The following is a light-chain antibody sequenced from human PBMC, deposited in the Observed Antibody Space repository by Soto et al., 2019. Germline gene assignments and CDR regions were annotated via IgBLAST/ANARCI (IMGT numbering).Light chain of an antibody. CDR3: SSYSGTNNYV. CDR2: EVT. CDR1: SSDVGGYNF. J-gene: IGLJ1*01. V-gene: IGLV2-8*01. Sequence: QSVLTQPPSASGSPGQSVTISCTVTSSDVGGYNFVSWYQQHPGKAPKLIIYEVTKRPSGVPDRFSGSKSGNTASLTVSGLQAEDEADYYCSSYSGTNNYVFGTGTKVPS.